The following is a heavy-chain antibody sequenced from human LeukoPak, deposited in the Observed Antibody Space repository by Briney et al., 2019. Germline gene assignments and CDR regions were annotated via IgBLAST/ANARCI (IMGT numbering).Heavy chain of an antibody. D-gene: IGHD3-22*01. CDR1: GFTFSSYA. V-gene: IGHV3-23*01. CDR2: ISGSGGST. J-gene: IGHJ4*02. CDR3: AKDYYYDSSGYFDY. Sequence: GGSLRLSCAASGFTFSSYAMSWVRQAPGKGLEWVSAISGSGGSTYYADSVKGRLTISRDNSKNTLYLQMNSLRAEDTAVYYCAKDYYYDSSGYFDYWGQGTLVTVSS.